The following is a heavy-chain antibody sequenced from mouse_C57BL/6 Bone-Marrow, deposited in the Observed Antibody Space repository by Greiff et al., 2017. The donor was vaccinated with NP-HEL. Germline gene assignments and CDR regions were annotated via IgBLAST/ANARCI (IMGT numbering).Heavy chain of an antibody. CDR3: ARGLTGTHYFDY. D-gene: IGHD4-1*01. V-gene: IGHV5-4*03. CDR2: ISDGGSYT. CDR1: GFTFSSYA. J-gene: IGHJ2*01. Sequence: EVKVVDSGGGLVKPGGSLKLSCAASGFTFSSYAMSWVRQTPEKRLEWVATISDGGSYTYYPDNVKGRFTISRDNAKNNLYLQMSHLKSEDTAMYYCARGLTGTHYFDYWGQGTTLTVSS.